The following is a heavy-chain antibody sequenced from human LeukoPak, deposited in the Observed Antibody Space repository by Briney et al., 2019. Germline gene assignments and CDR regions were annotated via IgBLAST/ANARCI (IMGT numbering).Heavy chain of an antibody. D-gene: IGHD3-22*01. V-gene: IGHV1-2*02. Sequence: GASVKVSCKASGYTFTGYYMHWVRQAPGQGLEWMGWINPNSGGTNYAQKFQGRATMTRDTSISTAYMELSRLRSDDTAVYYCARVGGDYYYDSSGYPLDYWGQGTLVTVSS. CDR2: INPNSGGT. CDR3: ARVGGDYYYDSSGYPLDY. J-gene: IGHJ4*02. CDR1: GYTFTGYY.